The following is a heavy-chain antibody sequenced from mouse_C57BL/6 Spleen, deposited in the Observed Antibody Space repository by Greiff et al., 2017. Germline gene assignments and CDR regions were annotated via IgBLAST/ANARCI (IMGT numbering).Heavy chain of an antibody. CDR3: ARHGDYYYGSSPYWYFDV. V-gene: IGHV2-6-1*01. J-gene: IGHJ1*03. Sequence: VKLMESGPGLVAPSQSLSITCTVSGFSLTSYGVHWVRQPPGKGLEWLVVIWSDGSTTYNSALKSRLSISKDNSKSQVFLKMNSLQTDDTAMYYCARHGDYYYGSSPYWYFDVWGTGTTVTVSS. CDR1: GFSLTSYG. CDR2: IWSDGST. D-gene: IGHD1-1*01.